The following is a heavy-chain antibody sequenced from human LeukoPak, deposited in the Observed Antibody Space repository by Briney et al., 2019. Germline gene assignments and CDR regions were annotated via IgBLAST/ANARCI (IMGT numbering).Heavy chain of an antibody. CDR2: IGTAGDT. CDR3: AKKGGAFDI. Sequence: GGSLRLSCAASGFTFSSYDMHWVRQATGKGLEWVSAIGTAGDTYYPGSVKGRFTISRDNSKNTLYLQMNSLRAEDTAVYYCAKKGGAFDIWGQGTMVTVSS. J-gene: IGHJ3*02. CDR1: GFTFSSYD. V-gene: IGHV3-13*01.